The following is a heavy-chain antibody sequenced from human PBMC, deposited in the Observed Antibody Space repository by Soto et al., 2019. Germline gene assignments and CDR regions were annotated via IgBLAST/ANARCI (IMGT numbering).Heavy chain of an antibody. J-gene: IGHJ5*02. CDR1: GGSLSPYY. D-gene: IGHD1-20*01. Sequence: PSATLSLTCTVSGGSLSPYYWSWVRQPPGKGLEWIGFIWFSGTSTYNPSLRGRVTMSVDTSKNQLSLEMNSVTAADTAVYYCARESSGNHNHNWFDPWGLGTLVTVS. CDR2: IWFSGTS. CDR3: ARESSGNHNHNWFDP. V-gene: IGHV4-59*01.